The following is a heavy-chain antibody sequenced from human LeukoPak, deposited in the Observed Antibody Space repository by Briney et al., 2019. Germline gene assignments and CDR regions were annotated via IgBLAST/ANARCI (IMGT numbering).Heavy chain of an antibody. CDR2: IYYSGST. CDR3: ARYSADGYSSGWSSGTNYFDY. J-gene: IGHJ4*02. CDR1: GGSISSYY. V-gene: IGHV4-59*08. D-gene: IGHD6-19*01. Sequence: SETLSLTCTVSGGSISSYYWSWIRQPPGKGLEWIGYIYYSGSTNYNPSLKSRVTISVDTSKNQFSLKLSSVTAADTAVYYCARYSADGYSSGWSSGTNYFDYWGQGTLVTVSS.